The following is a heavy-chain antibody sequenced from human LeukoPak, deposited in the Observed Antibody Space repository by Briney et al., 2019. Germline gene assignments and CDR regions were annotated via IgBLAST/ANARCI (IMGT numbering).Heavy chain of an antibody. CDR2: IHTSGST. V-gene: IGHV4-4*07. D-gene: IGHD3-10*01. CDR3: ARDTYYYGSGTRFDY. J-gene: IGHJ4*02. CDR1: GGSINNFY. Sequence: SETLSLTCIVSGGSINNFYWSWIRQPPGKGLEWIGRIHTSGSTNYNPSLKSRVTMSVDTSKNQFSLKLSSVTAADTAVYYCARDTYYYGSGTRFDYWGQGTLVTVSS.